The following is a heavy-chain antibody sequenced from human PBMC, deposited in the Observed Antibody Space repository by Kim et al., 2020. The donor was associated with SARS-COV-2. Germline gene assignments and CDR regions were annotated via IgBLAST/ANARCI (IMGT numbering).Heavy chain of an antibody. CDR3: ASTPLRILGVNPPDY. J-gene: IGHJ4*02. D-gene: IGHD5-12*01. V-gene: IGHV3-11*06. Sequence: ESVKGRLTSSRDNAKNSLYLQRNSLRAEDTAVYYCASTPLRILGVNPPDYWGQGTLVTVSS.